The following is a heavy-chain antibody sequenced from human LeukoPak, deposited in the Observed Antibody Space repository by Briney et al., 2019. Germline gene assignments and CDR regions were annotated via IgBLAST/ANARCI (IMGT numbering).Heavy chain of an antibody. CDR3: EGTYYYDSSDDY. CDR1: GFTFRSYA. J-gene: IGHJ4*02. V-gene: IGHV3-23*01. CDR2: ISGSGTST. Sequence: PGGSLRLSCAASGFTFRSYAMSWVRQAPGKGLEWVLAISGSGTSTYYADSVKGRFTISRDNSKNTLYLQMNSLRAEDTGVYYCEGTYYYDSSDDYWGQGTLVTVSS. D-gene: IGHD3-22*01.